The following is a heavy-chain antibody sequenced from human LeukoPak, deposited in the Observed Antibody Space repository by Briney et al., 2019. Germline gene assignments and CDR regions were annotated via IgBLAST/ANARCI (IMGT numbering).Heavy chain of an antibody. Sequence: GGSLRLSCAASGLTVSSNYMSWVRQAPGKGLEWVSVIYTGGRTNYADSVKGRFTISRDNSKNTLYLQMNSLRAEDTAVYYCARDRGGYCSGGSCSDAFDIWGQGTMVTVSS. CDR1: GLTVSSNY. CDR3: ARDRGGYCSGGSCSDAFDI. J-gene: IGHJ3*02. CDR2: IYTGGRT. V-gene: IGHV3-66*01. D-gene: IGHD2-15*01.